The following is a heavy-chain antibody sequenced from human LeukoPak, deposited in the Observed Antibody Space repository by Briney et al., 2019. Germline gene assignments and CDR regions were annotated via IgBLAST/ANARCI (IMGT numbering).Heavy chain of an antibody. CDR1: GGSISSSSYY. V-gene: IGHV4-39*07. Sequence: SETLSLTCTVSGGSISSSSYYWGWIRQPPGKGLEWIGSIYYSGSTYYNPSLKSRVTISVDTSKNQFSLKLSSVTAADTAVYYCARDETTVTTSPKGFGYWGQGTLVTVSS. CDR2: IYYSGST. J-gene: IGHJ4*02. D-gene: IGHD4-17*01. CDR3: ARDETTVTTSPKGFGY.